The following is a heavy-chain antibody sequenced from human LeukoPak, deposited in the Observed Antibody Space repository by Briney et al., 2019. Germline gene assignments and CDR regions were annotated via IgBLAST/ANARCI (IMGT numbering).Heavy chain of an antibody. Sequence: SETLSRTCTVSGGSISSSAYYWGWIRQPPGKGLEWIGSIYYIGSTYYNPSLKSRVSISVDTSKNQFSLKLSSVTAADTAVYYCARQNHDSSGFDYWGQGTLVTVSS. CDR2: IYYIGST. CDR3: ARQNHDSSGFDY. D-gene: IGHD3-22*01. CDR1: GGSISSSAYY. J-gene: IGHJ4*02. V-gene: IGHV4-39*01.